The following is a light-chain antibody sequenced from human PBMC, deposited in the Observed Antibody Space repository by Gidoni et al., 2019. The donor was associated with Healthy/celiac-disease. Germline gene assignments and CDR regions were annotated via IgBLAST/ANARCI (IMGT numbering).Light chain of an antibody. CDR3: MQALQTPLT. V-gene: IGKV2-28*01. J-gene: IGKJ4*01. CDR2: LGS. CDR1: QSLLHSNGYNY. Sequence: SLPVTPGEPASTSCRSSQSLLHSNGYNYLDWYLQKPGQSPQLLIYLGSNRASGVPDRFSGSGSGTDFTLKISRVEAEDVGVYYCMQALQTPLTFXGXTKVEIK.